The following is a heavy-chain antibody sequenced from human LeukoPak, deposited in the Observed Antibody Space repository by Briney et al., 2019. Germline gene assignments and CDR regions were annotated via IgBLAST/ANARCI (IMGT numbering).Heavy chain of an antibody. Sequence: GGSLRLSCAASGFTVSSNYMSWVRQAPGKGLEWVSAISGSGGSTYYADSVKGRFTISRDNSKNTLYLQMNSLRAEDTAVYYCAKDNKVLLWFGEYNDAFDIWGQGTMVTVSS. CDR3: AKDNKVLLWFGEYNDAFDI. D-gene: IGHD3-10*01. CDR2: ISGSGGST. CDR1: GFTVSSNY. J-gene: IGHJ3*02. V-gene: IGHV3-23*01.